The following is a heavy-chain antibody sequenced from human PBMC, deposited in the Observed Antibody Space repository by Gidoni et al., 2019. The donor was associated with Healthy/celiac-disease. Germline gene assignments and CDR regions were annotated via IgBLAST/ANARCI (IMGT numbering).Heavy chain of an antibody. CDR3: ARDPSTRILFSYDI. J-gene: IGHJ3*02. V-gene: IGHV3-33*01. CDR1: GCTFSSYG. CDR2: IWYDGSNK. Sequence: QVQLVASGGGVVQPGRSLRLSCEASGCTFSSYGMHWVRQAPGKGLEWVAVIWYDGSNKYYADSVKGRFTISRDNSKNTLYLQMNSLRAEDTAVYYCARDPSTRILFSYDIWGQGTMVTVSS. D-gene: IGHD2-15*01.